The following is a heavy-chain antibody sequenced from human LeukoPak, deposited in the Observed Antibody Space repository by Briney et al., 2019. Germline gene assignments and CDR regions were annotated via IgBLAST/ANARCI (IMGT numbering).Heavy chain of an antibody. V-gene: IGHV3-7*01. CDR2: IRQDGNDK. CDR3: ARDPGSSSWPYYYYYYMDV. CDR1: EFTFSNYW. J-gene: IGHJ6*03. Sequence: GGSLRLSCAASEFTFSNYWMSWVRQAPGKGLEWVANIRQDGNDKKYVDSVKGRFTISRDNAKNSLYLQMNNLRAEDTAVYYCARDPGSSSWPYYYYYYMDVWGKGTTVTVSS. D-gene: IGHD6-13*01.